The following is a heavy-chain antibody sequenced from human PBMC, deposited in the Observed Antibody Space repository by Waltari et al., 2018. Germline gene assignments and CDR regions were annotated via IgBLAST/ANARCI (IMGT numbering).Heavy chain of an antibody. CDR2: IQYDGNKK. Sequence: QVQLVESGGGVVPPGGSLRLSCAASGFTFRNYGMHWVRQAPGQGRGWLAFIQYDGNKKHFADSVKGRFSISRDNSKNTLYLQITSLRAEDTAVYYCAKAPYYDILSGYDAFDTWGQGTMVTVSS. CDR3: AKAPYYDILSGYDAFDT. J-gene: IGHJ3*02. V-gene: IGHV3-30*02. D-gene: IGHD3-9*01. CDR1: GFTFRNYG.